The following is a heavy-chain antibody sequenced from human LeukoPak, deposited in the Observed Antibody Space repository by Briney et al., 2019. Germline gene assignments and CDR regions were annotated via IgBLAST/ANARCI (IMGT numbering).Heavy chain of an antibody. CDR1: GYTFTGYY. J-gene: IGHJ4*02. Sequence: ASVKVSCKASGYTFTGYYIHWVRQAPGQGLEWMGWINPDSGDTNYAQKFRGRVTMTRDTSISTAYMELSRLRSDDTALYYCARGFDWLEYYFDYWGQGTLVTVSS. V-gene: IGHV1-2*02. D-gene: IGHD3-9*01. CDR2: INPDSGDT. CDR3: ARGFDWLEYYFDY.